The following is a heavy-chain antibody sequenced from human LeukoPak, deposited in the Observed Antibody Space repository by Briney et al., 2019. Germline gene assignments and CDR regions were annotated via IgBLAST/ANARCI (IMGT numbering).Heavy chain of an antibody. Sequence: SETLSLTCAVYGGSFSGYYWSWIRQPPGQGLEWIGEVNHHGSTDYNPSLKSRVTISVDTSKNQFSPKLSSVTAADTAVYFCARGPYSYDSSGAFDIWGQGTMVTVSS. CDR2: VNHHGST. D-gene: IGHD3-22*01. CDR1: GGSFSGYY. CDR3: ARGPYSYDSSGAFDI. J-gene: IGHJ3*02. V-gene: IGHV4-34*01.